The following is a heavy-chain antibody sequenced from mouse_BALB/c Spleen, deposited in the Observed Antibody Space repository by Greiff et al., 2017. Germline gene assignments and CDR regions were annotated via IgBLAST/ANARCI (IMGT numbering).Heavy chain of an antibody. CDR1: GFTFSSYG. V-gene: IGHV5-6-3*01. CDR3: ARDRGSREDYYAMDY. J-gene: IGHJ4*01. CDR2: INSNGGST. D-gene: IGHD1-1*01. Sequence: VQLTESGGGLVQPGGSLKLSCAASGFTFSSYGMSWVRQTPDKRLELVATINSNGGSTYYPDSVKGRFTISRDNAKNTLYLQMSSLKSEDTAMYYCARDRGSREDYYAMDYWGQGTSVTVSS.